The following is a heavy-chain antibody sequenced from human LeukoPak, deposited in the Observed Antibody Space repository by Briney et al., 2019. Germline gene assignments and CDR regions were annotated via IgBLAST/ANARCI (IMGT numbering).Heavy chain of an antibody. CDR3: ARNYYDGSGYFY. J-gene: IGHJ4*02. CDR2: ISYSGNT. D-gene: IGHD3-22*01. V-gene: IGHV4-39*07. Sequence: SETLSLTCTVSGDSISSNSYYWVWIRQPPGKGLEWIGSISYSGNTHYNLSLKSRLTMSVDTSKNQFSLKVTSVTAADTAVYYCARNYYDGSGYFYWGQGTLVTVSS. CDR1: GDSISSNSYY.